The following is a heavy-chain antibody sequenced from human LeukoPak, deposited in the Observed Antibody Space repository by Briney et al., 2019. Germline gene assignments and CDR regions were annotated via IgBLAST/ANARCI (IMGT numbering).Heavy chain of an antibody. J-gene: IGHJ4*02. Sequence: GESLKISCKGSGYSFTSYWIGWVRQMPGKGLEWMGIIYPGDSDTRYSPSFQGQVTISADKSISTAYLQWSSLKASDTAMYYCATRIRSSSSTSCWFFDYWGQGTLVTVSS. V-gene: IGHV5-51*01. CDR2: IYPGDSDT. CDR1: GYSFTSYW. CDR3: ATRIRSSSSTSCWFFDY. D-gene: IGHD2-2*01.